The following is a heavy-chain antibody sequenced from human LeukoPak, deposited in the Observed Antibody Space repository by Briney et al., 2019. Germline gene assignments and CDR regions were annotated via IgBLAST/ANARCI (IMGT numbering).Heavy chain of an antibody. D-gene: IGHD6-19*01. J-gene: IGHJ6*03. Sequence: SETLSLTCTVSGGSISSSSYYWGWIRQPPGKGLEWIGSIYHSGSTYYNPSRKSRVTISVDTSKNQFSLKLSSVTAADTAVYYCARAIRSGKYYYYYMDVWGKGTTVTVSS. CDR1: GGSISSSSYY. V-gene: IGHV4-39*07. CDR3: ARAIRSGKYYYYYMDV. CDR2: IYHSGST.